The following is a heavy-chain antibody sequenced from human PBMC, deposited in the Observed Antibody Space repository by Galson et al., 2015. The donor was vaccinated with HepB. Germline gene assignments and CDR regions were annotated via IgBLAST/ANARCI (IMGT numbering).Heavy chain of an antibody. CDR1: GFTFSSYA. J-gene: IGHJ6*02. Sequence: SLRLSCAGSGFTFSSYAMNWVRQAPGKGLQWVAQISDSGDTTYNTDSVKGRFTISRDNSKNTVYLQMNSLRADDTAVYYCAKRVVTALYYGLDVRGQGTTVTVSS. V-gene: IGHV3-23*01. CDR2: ISDSGDTT. D-gene: IGHD5-18*01. CDR3: AKRVVTALYYGLDV.